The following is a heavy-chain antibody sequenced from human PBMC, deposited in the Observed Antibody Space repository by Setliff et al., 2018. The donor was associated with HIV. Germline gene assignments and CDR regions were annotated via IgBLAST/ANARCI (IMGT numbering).Heavy chain of an antibody. CDR1: GFTFISCG. V-gene: IGHV3-30*02. CDR3: AKDVCSGAYCYAYYYYGMDV. D-gene: IGHD2-15*01. J-gene: IGHJ6*02. Sequence: PGGSLRLSCAVSGFTFISCGMYWVRQAPGKGLEWVAFIRYDGSYRYYVDSVKGRFTISRDNSKNTMFLQMNSLRVEDTAIYYCAKDVCSGAYCYAYYYYGMDVWGQGTMVTVSS. CDR2: IRYDGSYR.